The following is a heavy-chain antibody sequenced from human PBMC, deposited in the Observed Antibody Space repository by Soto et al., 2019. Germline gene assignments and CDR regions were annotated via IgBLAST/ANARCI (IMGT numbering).Heavy chain of an antibody. CDR1: GGTFSSYA. Sequence: QVQLVQSGAEVKKPGSSVKVSCKASGGTFSSYAISWVRQAPGQGLEWMGGIIPIFGTANYAQKFQGRVTMTADESTSTAYMDLSSLRSEDTAVYYCARDAPKYYYDSSGQDLGYYYYGMDVWGQGTTVTVSS. J-gene: IGHJ6*02. CDR2: IIPIFGTA. CDR3: ARDAPKYYYDSSGQDLGYYYYGMDV. V-gene: IGHV1-69*12. D-gene: IGHD3-22*01.